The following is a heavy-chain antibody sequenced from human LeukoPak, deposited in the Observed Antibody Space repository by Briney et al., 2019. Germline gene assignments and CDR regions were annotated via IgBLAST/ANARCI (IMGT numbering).Heavy chain of an antibody. J-gene: IGHJ5*02. V-gene: IGHV3-9*01. CDR3: AREAS. CDR1: GFTFDDYA. Sequence: GGSLRLSCAASGFTFDDYAMHWVRQAPGKGLEWVSGISWNSGSIGYADSVKGRFTISRDNSKNTLYLQMNSLRAEDTAVYYCAREASWGQGTLVTVSS. CDR2: ISWNSGSI.